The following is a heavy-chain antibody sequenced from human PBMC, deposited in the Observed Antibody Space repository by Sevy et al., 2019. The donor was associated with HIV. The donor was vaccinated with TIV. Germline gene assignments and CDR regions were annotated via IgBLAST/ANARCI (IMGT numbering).Heavy chain of an antibody. J-gene: IGHJ2*01. V-gene: IGHV3-30-3*01. CDR2: ISYDGSNK. D-gene: IGHD4-17*01. Sequence: GGSLRLSCAASGFTFSSYAMHWVRQAPGKGLEWVAVISYDGSNKYYAYSVKGRFTISRDNSKNTLYLQMNSLRAEDTAVYYCARVTVTTSWYFDLWGRGTLVTVSS. CDR1: GFTFSSYA. CDR3: ARVTVTTSWYFDL.